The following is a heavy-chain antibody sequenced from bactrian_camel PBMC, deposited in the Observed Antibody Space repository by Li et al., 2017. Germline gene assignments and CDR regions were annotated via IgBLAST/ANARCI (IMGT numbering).Heavy chain of an antibody. Sequence: QLVESGGGSAQAGGSLTLSCEVSGYTDSTYCVGWFRQAPGKEREGVAGIGSDGSTGYADSVMGRFTISKDNAKNTTYLQMNNLKPEDTATYYCAAFPVLTPDLCITVVVSARRLSSETDFGYWGQGTQVTVS. D-gene: IGHD1*01. CDR2: IGSDGST. V-gene: IGHV3S53*01. J-gene: IGHJ6*01. CDR1: GYTDSTYC. CDR3: AAFPVLTPDLCITVVVSARRLSSETDFGY.